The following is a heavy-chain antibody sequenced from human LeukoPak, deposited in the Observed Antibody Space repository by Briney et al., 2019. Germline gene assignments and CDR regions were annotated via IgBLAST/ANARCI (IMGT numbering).Heavy chain of an antibody. V-gene: IGHV3-9*01. CDR2: ISWNSGSI. CDR1: GFTFDDYA. Sequence: PGGSLRLSCAASGFTFDDYAMHWVRQAPGKGLKWVSGISWNSGSIGYADSVKGRFTISRDNAKNSLYLQMNSLRAEDTALYYCAKGDYGNIIDYWGQGTLVTVSS. D-gene: IGHD4-17*01. CDR3: AKGDYGNIIDY. J-gene: IGHJ4*02.